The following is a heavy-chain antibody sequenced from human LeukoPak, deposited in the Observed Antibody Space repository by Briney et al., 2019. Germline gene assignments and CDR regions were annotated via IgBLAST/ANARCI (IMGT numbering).Heavy chain of an antibody. V-gene: IGHV4-39*01. CDR3: ARNSYCSSTSCYGPPLGY. J-gene: IGHJ4*02. CDR1: GGSISSSSYY. Sequence: PSETLSLTCTVSGGSISSSSYYWGWIRQPPGKGLEWIGSIYYSGSTYYNPSLKSRVTISVDTSKNQFSLKLSSVTAADTAVYYCARNSYCSSTSCYGPPLGYWGQGALVTVSS. CDR2: IYYSGST. D-gene: IGHD2-2*01.